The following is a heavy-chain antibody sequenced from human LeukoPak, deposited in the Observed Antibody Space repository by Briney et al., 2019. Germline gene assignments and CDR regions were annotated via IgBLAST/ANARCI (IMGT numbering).Heavy chain of an antibody. J-gene: IGHJ2*01. CDR2: IRYDGSNK. V-gene: IGHV3-30*02. Sequence: GGSLRLSCAASGFTFSTSAMSWVRQAPGKGLEWVAFIRYDGSNKYYADSVKGRFTISRDNSKNTLYLQMNSLRAEDTAVYYCANGATPGWYFDLWGRGTLVTVSS. CDR1: GFTFSTSA. D-gene: IGHD4/OR15-4a*01. CDR3: ANGATPGWYFDL.